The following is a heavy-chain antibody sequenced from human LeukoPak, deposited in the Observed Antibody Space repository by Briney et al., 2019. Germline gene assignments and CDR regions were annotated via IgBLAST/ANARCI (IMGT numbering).Heavy chain of an antibody. D-gene: IGHD6-6*01. CDR3: ARWSIAARPGNWFDP. CDR2: IYYSGST. V-gene: IGHV4-59*01. J-gene: IGHJ5*02. CDR1: GDSISSYY. Sequence: SETLSLTCTVSGDSISSYYWSWIRQPPGKGLEWIGYIYYSGSTNYNPSLKSRVTISVDTSKNQFSLKLSSVTAADTAVYYCARWSIAARPGNWFDPWGQGTLVTVSS.